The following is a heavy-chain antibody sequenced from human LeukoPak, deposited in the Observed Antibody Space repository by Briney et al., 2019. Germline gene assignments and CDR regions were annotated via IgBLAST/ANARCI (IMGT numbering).Heavy chain of an antibody. CDR3: ARGRDYYGSGSYVNCLDY. CDR1: GGSFSGYY. D-gene: IGHD3-10*01. Sequence: SETLSLTCAVYGGSFSGYYWSWIRQPPGKGLEWIGEMNHSGSTNYNPSLKGRVTISVDTSKNQFSLKLSSVTAADTAVYYCARGRDYYGSGSYVNCLDYWGQGTLVTVSS. V-gene: IGHV4-34*01. CDR2: MNHSGST. J-gene: IGHJ4*02.